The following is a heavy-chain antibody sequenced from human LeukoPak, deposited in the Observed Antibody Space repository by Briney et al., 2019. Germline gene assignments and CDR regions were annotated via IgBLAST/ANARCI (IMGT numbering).Heavy chain of an antibody. CDR1: GDYITTYF. CDR3: ARPRRTPFYCSGGSCYSGWFDP. D-gene: IGHD2-15*01. Sequence: SETLSLTCTVPGDYITTYFWSWIRQSPGKGLEWIGYISHSGSTSYNPSLKSRVTMSVHTSKNQFSLDLSSVTAADTAVYYCARPRRTPFYCSGGSCYSGWFDPWGQGTLVTVSS. J-gene: IGHJ5*02. V-gene: IGHV4-59*01. CDR2: ISHSGST.